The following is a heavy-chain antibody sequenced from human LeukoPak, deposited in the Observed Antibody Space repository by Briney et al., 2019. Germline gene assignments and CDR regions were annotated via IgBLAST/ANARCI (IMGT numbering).Heavy chain of an antibody. CDR2: IWYDGSNK. V-gene: IGHV3-33*01. CDR1: GFTFSSYG. J-gene: IGHJ4*02. D-gene: IGHD3-22*01. CDR3: AREHYNYYDNSGSIDY. Sequence: GGSLRLSCAASGFTFSSYGMHWVRQAPGKGLEWVAVIWYDGSNKYYADSVKGRFTISRDNPKNTLYLQMNSLRAEDTAVYYCAREHYNYYDNSGSIDYWGRGTLVTVSS.